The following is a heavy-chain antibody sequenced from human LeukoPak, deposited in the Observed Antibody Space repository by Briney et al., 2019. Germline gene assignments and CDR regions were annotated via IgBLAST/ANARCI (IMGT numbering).Heavy chain of an antibody. Sequence: SETLSLTCTVSGGSISSYYWSWIRQPPGKGLEWIGYIYYSGSTNYNPSLKSRVTISVDTSKNQFSLKLSSVTAADTAVYYCARARFGEPFDYWGQGTLITVSS. D-gene: IGHD3-10*01. J-gene: IGHJ4*02. CDR3: ARARFGEPFDY. CDR1: GGSISSYY. CDR2: IYYSGST. V-gene: IGHV4-59*01.